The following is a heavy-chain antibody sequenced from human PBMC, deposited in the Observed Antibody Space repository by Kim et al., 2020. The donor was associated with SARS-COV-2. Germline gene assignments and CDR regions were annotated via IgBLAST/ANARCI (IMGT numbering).Heavy chain of an antibody. V-gene: IGHV4-59*08. J-gene: IGHJ5*02. Sequence: SETLSLTCTVSGCSISNYYLSWIRQPPVKWLELFGSIYYSGITNYNPASKRRGIITVKTSKTHITLKRSSVTVADTADASCWGRQAVAGRVWFDRWGPGT. CDR2: IYYSGIT. CDR3: WGRQAVAGRVWFDR. CDR1: GCSISNYY. D-gene: IGHD6-19*01.